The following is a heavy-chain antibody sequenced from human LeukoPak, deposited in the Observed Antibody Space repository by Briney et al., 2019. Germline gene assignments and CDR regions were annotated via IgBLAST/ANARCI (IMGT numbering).Heavy chain of an antibody. J-gene: IGHJ4*02. CDR3: ARGPTRYNWNYGAY. CDR2: INPNSGGT. CDR1: GYTFTGYY. Sequence: ASMKVSCKASGYTFTGYYMHWVRQAPGQGLEWMGWINPNSGGTNYAQKFQGRVTMTRDTSISTAYMELSRLRSDDTAVYYCARGPTRYNWNYGAYWGQGTLVTVSS. D-gene: IGHD1-7*01. V-gene: IGHV1-2*02.